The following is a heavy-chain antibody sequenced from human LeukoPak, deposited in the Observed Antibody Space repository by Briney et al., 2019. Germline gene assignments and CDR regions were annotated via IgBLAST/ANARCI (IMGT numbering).Heavy chain of an antibody. CDR3: ARAAAHIVVVTALFT. J-gene: IGHJ3*01. V-gene: IGHV1-18*01. D-gene: IGHD2-21*02. CDR1: GYTFTSYG. CDR2: IGAYNGNT. Sequence: ASVKVSCKASGYTFTSYGISWVRQAPGQGLEWMGWIGAYNGNTNYAQKLQGRVTMTTDTSTSTAYMELRSLRSDDTAVYYCARAAAHIVVVTALFTWGQGTMVTVSS.